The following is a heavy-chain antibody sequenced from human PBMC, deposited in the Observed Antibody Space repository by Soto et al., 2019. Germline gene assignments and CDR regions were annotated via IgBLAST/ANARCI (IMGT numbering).Heavy chain of an antibody. J-gene: IGHJ4*02. V-gene: IGHV1-18*01. D-gene: IGHD3-16*01. CDR3: ARIGVSSGHESPDFDS. Sequence: ASVKVSCKASGYTFNFYGITWVRQAPGQGLEWMGWISGFNGNTNYAADLQGRVTMTTDTSTSTAYMELRGLRSDNTAVYYCARIGVSSGHESPDFDSWGQGTLVTVSS. CDR2: ISGFNGNT. CDR1: GYTFNFYG.